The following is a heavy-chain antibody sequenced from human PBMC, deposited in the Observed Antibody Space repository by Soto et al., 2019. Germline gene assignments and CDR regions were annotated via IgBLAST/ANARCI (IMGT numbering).Heavy chain of an antibody. CDR1: GYTLTELS. CDR2: FDPEDGET. V-gene: IGHV1-24*01. D-gene: IGHD3-16*01. CDR3: ARDPYTFPRLFPIPPGSADY. J-gene: IGHJ4*02. Sequence: SVKVSCKVSGYTLTELSMHCVRQSPGKGLEWMGGFDPEDGETIYAQKFHGRVTMTEDTSTDTAYMELSSLRSEDTAVYYCARDPYTFPRLFPIPPGSADYWGQGTLVTGFS.